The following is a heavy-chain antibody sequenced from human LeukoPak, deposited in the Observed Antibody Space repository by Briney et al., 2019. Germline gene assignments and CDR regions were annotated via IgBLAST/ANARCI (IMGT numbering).Heavy chain of an antibody. CDR3: ARGVQYQLLFNAFDI. CDR2: IYTSGST. J-gene: IGHJ3*02. CDR1: GGSISSYY. V-gene: IGHV4-4*07. Sequence: KPSETLSLTCTVSGGSISSYYWSWIRQPAEKGLEWIGRIYTSGSTNYNPSLKSRVTMSVDTSKNQFSLKLSSVTAADTAVYYCARGVQYQLLFNAFDIWGQGTMVTVSS. D-gene: IGHD2-2*01.